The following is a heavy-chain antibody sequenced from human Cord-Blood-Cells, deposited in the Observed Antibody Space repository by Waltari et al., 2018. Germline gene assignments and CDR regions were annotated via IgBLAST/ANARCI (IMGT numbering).Heavy chain of an antibody. V-gene: IGHV4-34*01. CDR1: GGSFSGYY. Sequence: QVQLQQWGAGLLKPSETLSLTCAVYGGSFSGYYWSWIRQPPGKGLEWIGENNHSGRNNYNPSIKSRVTISVDTSKNQFSLKLSSVTAADTAVYYCARHVPDYYDSSGYYLDYWGQGTLVTVSS. D-gene: IGHD3-22*01. CDR3: ARHVPDYYDSSGYYLDY. CDR2: NNHSGRN. J-gene: IGHJ4*02.